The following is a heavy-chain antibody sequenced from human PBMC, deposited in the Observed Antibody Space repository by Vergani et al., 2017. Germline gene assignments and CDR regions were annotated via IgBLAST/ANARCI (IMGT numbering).Heavy chain of an antibody. CDR2: IWYDGSNK. D-gene: IGHD3-9*01. V-gene: IGHV3-33*01. Sequence: QVQLVESGGGVVQPGRSLRLSCAASGFTFSSYGMHWVRQAPGKGLEWVAVIWYDGSNKYYADSVKGRFTISRDNSKNTLYLQMNSLRAEDTAVYYCATFYDITLGYWGQGTLVTVSS. J-gene: IGHJ4*02. CDR1: GFTFSSYG. CDR3: ATFYDITLGY.